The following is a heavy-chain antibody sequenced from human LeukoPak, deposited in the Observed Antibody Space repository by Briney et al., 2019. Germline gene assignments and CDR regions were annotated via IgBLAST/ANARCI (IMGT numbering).Heavy chain of an antibody. CDR1: GYTFTTYA. J-gene: IGHJ3*02. V-gene: IGHV1-18*01. Sequence: ASVKVSCKASGYTFTTYAMNWVRQAPGQGLEWMGWISAYNGNTNYAQKLQGRVTMTTDTSTSTAYMELRSLRSDDTAVYYCARESVDAFDIWGQGTMVTVSS. CDR3: ARESVDAFDI. CDR2: ISAYNGNT.